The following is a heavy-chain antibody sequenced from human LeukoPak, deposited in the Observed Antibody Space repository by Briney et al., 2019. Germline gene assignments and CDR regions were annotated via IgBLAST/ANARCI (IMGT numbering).Heavy chain of an antibody. CDR3: ARHYYYVSSGLFHY. CDR2: IYFSGST. CDR1: GGSISSYY. Sequence: PSETLSLTCTVSGGSISSYYWSWIRQPPGKGLEWIGCIYFSGSTNSNPSLKSRVTISVDTSKNQFSLKLSSVTAADTAVYYCARHYYYVSSGLFHYWGQGTLVTVSS. V-gene: IGHV4-59*01. D-gene: IGHD3-22*01. J-gene: IGHJ4*02.